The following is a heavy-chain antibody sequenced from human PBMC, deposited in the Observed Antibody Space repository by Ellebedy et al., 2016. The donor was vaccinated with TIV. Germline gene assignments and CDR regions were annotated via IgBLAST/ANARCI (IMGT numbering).Heavy chain of an antibody. Sequence: GESLKISXQGSGYRFTRYWIGWVRQMPGKGLEWMGIIYPGDGETKYSPSFEGQVTISADKSITTAYLQWSSLKASDTATYYCARLGRAGYYNAPGDYWGQGTLVAVSS. CDR1: GYRFTRYW. D-gene: IGHD3-9*01. CDR2: IYPGDGET. J-gene: IGHJ4*02. CDR3: ARLGRAGYYNAPGDY. V-gene: IGHV5-51*01.